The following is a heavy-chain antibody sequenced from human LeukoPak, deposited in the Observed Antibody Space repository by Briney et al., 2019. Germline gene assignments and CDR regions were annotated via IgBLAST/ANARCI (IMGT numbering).Heavy chain of an antibody. CDR1: GGSISSYY. Sequence: PSETLSLTCTVSGGSISSYYWSWIQQPPGKGLEWIGYIYYSGSTKYTPSLKSRVTISIDTSKNQFSLKLSSVTAADTAVYYCARATGPYSSSWYVPDAFDLWGQGTMVTVSS. V-gene: IGHV4-59*01. CDR3: ARATGPYSSSWYVPDAFDL. D-gene: IGHD6-13*01. CDR2: IYYSGST. J-gene: IGHJ3*01.